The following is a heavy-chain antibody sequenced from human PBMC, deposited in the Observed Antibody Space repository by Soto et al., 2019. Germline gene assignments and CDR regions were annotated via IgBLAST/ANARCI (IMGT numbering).Heavy chain of an antibody. V-gene: IGHV3-66*01. CDR3: AREEVVLVPAAMARYFDY. CDR1: GFTVSSNY. Sequence: GGSLRLSCAASGFTVSSNYMSWVRQAPGKGLEWVSVIYSGGSTYYADSVKGRFTISRDNSKNTLYLQMNSLRAEDTAVYYCAREEVVLVPAAMARYFDYWGQGTLVTVSS. CDR2: IYSGGST. D-gene: IGHD2-2*01. J-gene: IGHJ4*02.